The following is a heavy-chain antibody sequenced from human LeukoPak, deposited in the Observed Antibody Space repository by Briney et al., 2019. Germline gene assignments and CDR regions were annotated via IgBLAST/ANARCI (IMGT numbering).Heavy chain of an antibody. CDR2: INHSGST. CDR3: ASGGTVRAFDY. Sequence: PSETLSLTCAVYGGSFSGYYWSWIRQPPAKGLEWVGEINHSGSTNYNPSLKSRVTISVDTSKHQFSLKLSSVPAADTAVYYCASGGTVRAFDYWGQGTLVTVSS. CDR1: GGSFSGYY. V-gene: IGHV4-34*01. D-gene: IGHD4-11*01. J-gene: IGHJ4*02.